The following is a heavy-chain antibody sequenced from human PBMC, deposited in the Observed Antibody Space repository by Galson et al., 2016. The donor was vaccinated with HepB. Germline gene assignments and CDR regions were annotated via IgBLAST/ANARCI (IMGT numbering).Heavy chain of an antibody. CDR3: ARVEYGDPIYHY. CDR1: GFTFSTYW. J-gene: IGHJ4*02. Sequence: SLRLSCAASGFTFSTYWMHWVRQAPGKGLVWVSRINSDGSSTSYADSVKGRFTISRDNAKNTLFLQMNRLRAEDTAVYYCARVEYGDPIYHYWGQGTLVTVSS. CDR2: INSDGSST. D-gene: IGHD4-17*01. V-gene: IGHV3-74*01.